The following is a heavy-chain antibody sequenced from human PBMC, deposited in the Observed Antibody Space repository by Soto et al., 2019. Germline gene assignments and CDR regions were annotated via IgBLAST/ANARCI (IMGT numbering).Heavy chain of an antibody. CDR3: ARGVGGYDYPTFDY. V-gene: IGHV4-31*03. CDR1: GGSIISGGYY. Sequence: SETLSLTCTVSGGSIISGGYYWIWIRQHPGKGLEWIGYIYYSGSTYYNPSLKSRVTISVDTSKNQFSLKLSSVTAADTAVYYCARGVGGYDYPTFDYWGQGTLVTVSS. D-gene: IGHD5-12*01. J-gene: IGHJ4*02. CDR2: IYYSGST.